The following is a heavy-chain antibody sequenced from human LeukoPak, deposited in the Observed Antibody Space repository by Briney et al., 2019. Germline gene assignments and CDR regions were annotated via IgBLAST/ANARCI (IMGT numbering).Heavy chain of an antibody. CDR3: ARGYCTSTSCYGVAAFDI. V-gene: IGHV3-20*04. J-gene: IGHJ3*02. CDR1: GFTFDDYG. D-gene: IGHD2-2*01. CDR2: INWNGGST. Sequence: PGGSLRLSCAASGFTFDDYGTSWVRQAPGKGLEWVSGINWNGGSTGYADSVKGRFTISRNNAKNSLYLQMNSLRAEDTALYYCARGYCTSTSCYGVAAFDIWGQGTMVTVSS.